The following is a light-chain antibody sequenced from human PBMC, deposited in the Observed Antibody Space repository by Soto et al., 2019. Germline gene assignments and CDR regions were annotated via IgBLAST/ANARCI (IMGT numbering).Light chain of an antibody. CDR1: ASNVGSTY. CDR3: APCDSDLIGPI. CDR2: KNN. Sequence: QSVLTQPPSASGTPGQRVSISCSGSASNVGSTYVFWYQQVPGTAPTLLIYKNNQRPPGVSDRFSGSTSGTSASLPISGLRVDYEAEYYCAPCDSDLIGPIFGGWTKVTVL. J-gene: IGLJ2*01. V-gene: IGLV1-47*01.